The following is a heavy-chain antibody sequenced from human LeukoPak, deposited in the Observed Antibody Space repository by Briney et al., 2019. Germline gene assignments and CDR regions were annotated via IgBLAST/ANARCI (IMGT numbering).Heavy chain of an antibody. V-gene: IGHV1-8*03. Sequence: ASVKVSCKASGYTFFNYDINWVRQAPGQGLEWMGWMNPNSGDTGYAQNFQGGVTFTRDTSITTAYMELSSLRSEDTAVYYCARGSRAFDIWGQGTRVTVSS. J-gene: IGHJ3*02. CDR2: MNPNSGDT. CDR3: ARGSRAFDI. CDR1: GYTFFNYD.